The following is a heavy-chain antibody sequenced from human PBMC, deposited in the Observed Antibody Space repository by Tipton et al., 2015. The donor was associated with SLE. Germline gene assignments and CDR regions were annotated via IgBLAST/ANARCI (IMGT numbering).Heavy chain of an antibody. J-gene: IGHJ3*02. CDR2: ISSSSSYI. V-gene: IGHV3-21*01. D-gene: IGHD3-10*01. CDR1: GFTFSSYS. Sequence: SLRLSCAASGFTFSSYSMNWVRQAPGKGLEWVSSISSSSSYIYYADSVKGRFTISRDNAKNSLYLQMNSLRAEDTAVYYCARDSMVRENDAFDIWGQGTMVTVPS. CDR3: ARDSMVRENDAFDI.